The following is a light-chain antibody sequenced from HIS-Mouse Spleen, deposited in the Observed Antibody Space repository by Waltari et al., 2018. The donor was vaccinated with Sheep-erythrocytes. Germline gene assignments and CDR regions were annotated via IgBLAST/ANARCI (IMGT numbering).Light chain of an antibody. CDR3: YSTDSSGNHWV. CDR2: EDS. J-gene: IGLJ3*02. V-gene: IGLV3-10*01. Sequence: SYELTQPPSVSVSPGQTARITCSGDALPKKYASWYQQKSGQAPVLVIYEDSKRTSGIPERFSGSTSGTIATLTIRGAQVEDEADYYCYSTDSSGNHWVFGGGTKLTVL. CDR1: ALPKKY.